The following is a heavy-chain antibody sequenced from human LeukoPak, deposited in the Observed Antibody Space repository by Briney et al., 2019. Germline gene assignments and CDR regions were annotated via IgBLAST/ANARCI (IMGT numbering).Heavy chain of an antibody. CDR3: ARIGFGDSSGYHYDDAFDI. J-gene: IGHJ3*02. V-gene: IGHV4-59*01. CDR2: IYYSGRT. CDR1: GGSISSNY. D-gene: IGHD3-22*01. Sequence: SETLSLTCTVSGGSISSNYWSWIRQPPGKGLEWIGYIYYSGRTNYNPSLKSRVTISVDTSKNQFYLKLTSVTAADTAVYYCARIGFGDSSGYHYDDAFDIWGQGTMVTVSS.